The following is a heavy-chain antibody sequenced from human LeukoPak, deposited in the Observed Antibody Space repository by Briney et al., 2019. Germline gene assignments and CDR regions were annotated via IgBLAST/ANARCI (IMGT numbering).Heavy chain of an antibody. CDR3: ARLAKVPAANKVVDY. D-gene: IGHD2-2*01. V-gene: IGHV4-30-4*01. CDR2: IYYSGST. J-gene: IGHJ4*02. Sequence: PSETLSLTCTVSGGSISSGDYYWSWIRQPPGKGLEWIGYIYYSGSTYYNPSLKSRVTISVDTSKNQFSLKLSSVTAADTAVYYCARLAKVPAANKVVDYWGQGTLVTVSS. CDR1: GGSISSGDYY.